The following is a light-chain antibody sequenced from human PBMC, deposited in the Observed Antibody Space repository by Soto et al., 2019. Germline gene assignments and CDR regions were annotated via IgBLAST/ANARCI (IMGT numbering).Light chain of an antibody. J-gene: IGLJ2*01. CDR1: SSDVGDYNY. CDR3: SPFTTSSSVV. CDR2: DVS. V-gene: IGLV2-14*01. Sequence: QSALTQPASVSGSPGQSVTISCTETSSDVGDYNYVSWYQQHPGKAPKLMLFDVSNRPSGVYNRFSGSKSGNTASLTISGLQAEDEADYYCSPFTTSSSVVFGGGTKVTVL.